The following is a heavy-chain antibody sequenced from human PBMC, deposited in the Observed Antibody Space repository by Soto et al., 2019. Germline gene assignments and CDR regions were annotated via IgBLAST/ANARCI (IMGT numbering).Heavy chain of an antibody. J-gene: IGHJ3*02. Sequence: GGSLRLSCAASGFTVSSNYMSWVRQAPGKGLEWVSVIYSGDSTYYADSVKGRFTISRDNSKNTLYLQMNSLRAEDTAVYYCARDSRGGIAAAGDAFDIWGQGTMVTVSS. D-gene: IGHD6-13*01. CDR1: GFTVSSNY. CDR2: IYSGDST. CDR3: ARDSRGGIAAAGDAFDI. V-gene: IGHV3-53*01.